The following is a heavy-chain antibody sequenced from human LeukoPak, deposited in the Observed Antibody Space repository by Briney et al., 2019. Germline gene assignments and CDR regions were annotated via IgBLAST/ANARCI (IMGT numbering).Heavy chain of an antibody. CDR1: GFTFSTFG. J-gene: IGHJ4*02. CDR3: AKKFLGTVAAGPDH. Sequence: GRSLRLSCAASGFTFSTFGMHWVRQAPGKGLEWVAVISYDGSNKYYGDSVKGRFTISRDNSKNTLYLQMNSLRAEDTAVYYCAKKFLGTVAAGPDHWGQGTLVTVSS. D-gene: IGHD6-13*01. CDR2: ISYDGSNK. V-gene: IGHV3-30*18.